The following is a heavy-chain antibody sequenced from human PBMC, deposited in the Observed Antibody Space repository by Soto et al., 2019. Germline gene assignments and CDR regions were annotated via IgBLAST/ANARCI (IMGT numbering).Heavy chain of an antibody. J-gene: IGHJ4*02. D-gene: IGHD4-17*01. CDR2: IKSKIDGGTT. CDR3: AKDWSTVPYFFDY. V-gene: IGHV3-15*07. CDR1: GFTFTNAW. Sequence: GGSLRLSCAASGFTFTNAWINWVRQAPGKGLEWVGRIKSKIDGGTTDFAAPVKGRFAISRDNSKSTLYLQMTSLRAEDTAVYYCAKDWSTVPYFFDYWGQGTLVTSPQ.